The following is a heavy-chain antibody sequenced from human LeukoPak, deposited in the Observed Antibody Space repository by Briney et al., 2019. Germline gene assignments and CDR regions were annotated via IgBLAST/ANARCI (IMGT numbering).Heavy chain of an antibody. Sequence: GGSLRLSCAASGFTFSSYAMSWVSQAPGKGLEWVSAISGSGGSTYYADSVKRRFTISRDNSKNTLYLQMNSLRAEDTAVYYCAKDGGPVYGGNSEPDDYWGQGTLVTVSS. D-gene: IGHD4-23*01. CDR2: ISGSGGST. CDR3: AKDGGPVYGGNSEPDDY. CDR1: GFTFSSYA. J-gene: IGHJ4*02. V-gene: IGHV3-23*01.